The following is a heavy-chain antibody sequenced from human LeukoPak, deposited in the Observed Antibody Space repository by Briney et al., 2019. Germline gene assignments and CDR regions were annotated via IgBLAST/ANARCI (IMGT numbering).Heavy chain of an antibody. J-gene: IGHJ4*02. Sequence: SETLSLTCTVSGGSISSSTYYWAWIRQSPGKGLEWIGSICCSESPYYNPSLKSRVTVSVDTSKNQFSLKLSSVTAADTAVYFCASRITVGASVDYWGQGTLVTVSS. CDR1: GGSISSSTYY. CDR3: ASRITVGASVDY. V-gene: IGHV4-39*01. D-gene: IGHD3-10*01. CDR2: ICCSESP.